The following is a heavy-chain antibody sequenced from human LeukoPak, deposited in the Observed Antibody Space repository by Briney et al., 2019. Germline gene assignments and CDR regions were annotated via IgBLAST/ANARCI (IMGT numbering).Heavy chain of an antibody. J-gene: IGHJ3*02. CDR3: ATSQAALGASDAFDI. D-gene: IGHD2-15*01. CDR2: FDPEDGET. Sequence: GASVKVSCKVSGYTLTELSMHWVRQAPGKGLEWMGGFDPEDGETIYAQKFQGRVTMTEDTSTDTACMELSSLRSEDTAVYYCATSQAALGASDAFDIWGQGTMVTVSS. CDR1: GYTLTELS. V-gene: IGHV1-24*01.